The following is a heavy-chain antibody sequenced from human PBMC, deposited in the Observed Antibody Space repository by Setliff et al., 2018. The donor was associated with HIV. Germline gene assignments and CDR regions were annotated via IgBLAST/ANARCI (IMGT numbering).Heavy chain of an antibody. CDR2: INPNSGGT. CDR1: GYTFTNYY. D-gene: IGHD3-3*01. J-gene: IGHJ6*03. Sequence: GASVKVSCKASGYTFTNYYMHWVRQAPGQGLEWMGWINPNSGGTNYAQKFQGRVTMTRDTSISTAYMELSSLRSEDTAVYYCARTAGGGFLTNYYYMDVWGKGTTVTISS. V-gene: IGHV1-2*02. CDR3: ARTAGGGFLTNYYYMDV.